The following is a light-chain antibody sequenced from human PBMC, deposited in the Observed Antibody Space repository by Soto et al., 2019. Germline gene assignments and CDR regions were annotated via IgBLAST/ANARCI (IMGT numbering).Light chain of an antibody. Sequence: QSVLTQPASVSGSPGQSITVSCTGSSSDFGDDKYVSWYQQQPGNGPNLLIYGVNSRPSGISNRFSGSKSDNTASLTISGIQVEDEDEYFCGSFTASRIWVFGGGTKVTVL. CDR1: SSDFGDDKY. V-gene: IGLV2-14*01. CDR2: GVN. J-gene: IGLJ3*02. CDR3: GSFTASRIWV.